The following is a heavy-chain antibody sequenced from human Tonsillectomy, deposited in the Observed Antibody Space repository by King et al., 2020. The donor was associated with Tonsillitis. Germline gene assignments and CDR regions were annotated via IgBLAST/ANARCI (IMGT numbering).Heavy chain of an antibody. D-gene: IGHD3-22*01. CDR2: ISGSGGST. CDR1: GFTFSSYA. J-gene: IGHJ4*02. CDR3: AKLRDSSGYYYYYFDY. Sequence: VQLVESGGGLVQPGGSLRLSCAASGFTFSSYAMSWVRPAPGKGLEWVSAISGSGGSTYYADSVKGRFTISRDNSKNTLYLQINSLRAEDTAVYYCAKLRDSSGYYYYYFDYWGQGTLVTVSS. V-gene: IGHV3-23*04.